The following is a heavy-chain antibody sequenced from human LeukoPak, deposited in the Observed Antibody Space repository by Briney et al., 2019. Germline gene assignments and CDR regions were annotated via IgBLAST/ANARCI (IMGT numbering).Heavy chain of an antibody. D-gene: IGHD2-21*02. CDR2: IYYSGST. CDR3: ARYCGGDCYSGRHAFDI. CDR1: GGXISTYY. V-gene: IGHV4-59*01. J-gene: IGHJ3*02. Sequence: SETLSLTCTVSGGXISTYYWSWMRQPPGKGLKWIGYIYYSGSTNYNPSLKSRVTISVDTSKNQFSLKLSSVTAADTAVYYCARYCGGDCYSGRHAFDIWGQGTMVTVSS.